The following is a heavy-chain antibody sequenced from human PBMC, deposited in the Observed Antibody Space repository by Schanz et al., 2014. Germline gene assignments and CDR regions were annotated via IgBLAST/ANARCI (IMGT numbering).Heavy chain of an antibody. CDR1: GFTFSNHA. Sequence: EVHLLESGGGLVQPGGSLRLSCAASGFTFSNHALSWVRQAPGKGLEWVSGIGGSGDSTHYADSVKGRFIISRDNAKNSLYLQMNSLRAEDTAVYYCARFLARYQYYGVDVWGQGTTVIVSS. J-gene: IGHJ6*02. CDR3: ARFLARYQYYGVDV. D-gene: IGHD3-3*01. V-gene: IGHV3-23*01. CDR2: IGGSGDST.